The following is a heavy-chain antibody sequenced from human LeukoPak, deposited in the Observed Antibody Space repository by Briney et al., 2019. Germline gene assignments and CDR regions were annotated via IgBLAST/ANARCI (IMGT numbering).Heavy chain of an antibody. CDR1: GGTFRSYA. D-gene: IGHD3-3*01. CDR3: ARDGIDYDFWGDYYYYYMDV. CDR2: INPDSGGT. V-gene: IGHV1-2*02. J-gene: IGHJ6*03. Sequence: ASVKVSCKASGGTFRSYAISWVRQAPGQGLEWMGWINPDSGGTNYAQKFQGRVTMTRDTSISTAYMELSRLRSDDTAVYYCARDGIDYDFWGDYYYYYMDVWGKGTTVTVSS.